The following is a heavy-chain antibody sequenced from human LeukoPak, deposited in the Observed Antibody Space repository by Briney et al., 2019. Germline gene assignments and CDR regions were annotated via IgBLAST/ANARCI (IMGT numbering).Heavy chain of an antibody. Sequence: ASGVKVSCQDCGGSFNSYAISLVGLAPGQGLEWMGGVIPIFGTANFAQKFHGRVTITADESTSTAYKALSSLRSEDTAVYYCAGALEMATITDFDYWGQGTLVTVSS. CDR3: AGALEMATITDFDY. CDR1: GGSFNSYA. CDR2: VIPIFGTA. J-gene: IGHJ4*02. D-gene: IGHD5-24*01. V-gene: IGHV1-69*13.